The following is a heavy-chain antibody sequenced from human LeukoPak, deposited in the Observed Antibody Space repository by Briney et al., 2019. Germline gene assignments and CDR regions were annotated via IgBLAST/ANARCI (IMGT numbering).Heavy chain of an antibody. CDR3: ARLGDYGDY. CDR1: GGSISSSNW. D-gene: IGHD7-27*01. Sequence: PSGTLSLTCAVSGGSISSSNWWSWVRQPPGKGLEWIGSIYYSGSTYYNPSLKSRVTISVDTSKNQFSLKLSSVTAADTAVYYCARLGDYGDYWGQGTLVTVSS. CDR2: IYYSGST. J-gene: IGHJ4*02. V-gene: IGHV4-4*02.